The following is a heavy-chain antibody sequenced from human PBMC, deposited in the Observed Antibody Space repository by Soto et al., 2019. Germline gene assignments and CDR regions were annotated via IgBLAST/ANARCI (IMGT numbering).Heavy chain of an antibody. V-gene: IGHV3-43*01. CDR3: AKDEGAAVESPGD. D-gene: IGHD6-13*01. CDR1: VFIFDDFT. Sequence: PWWSLRLSCSASVFIFDDFTMHWFRLVPGKGLQWVSYINWDGRIAMYADSVKGRFTISRDNTNNHLYLQMNSLRSDDTALYYCAKDEGAAVESPGDWGHGTLVTVSS. J-gene: IGHJ4*01. CDR2: INWDGRIA.